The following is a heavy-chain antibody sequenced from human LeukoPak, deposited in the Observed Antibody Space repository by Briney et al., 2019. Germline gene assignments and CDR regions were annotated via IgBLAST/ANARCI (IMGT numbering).Heavy chain of an antibody. V-gene: IGHV3-13*01. D-gene: IGHD2-15*01. CDR2: IGKAGDT. J-gene: IGHJ4*02. CDR1: GFTFSSYD. CDR3: ARGCSGGSCIGDFDS. Sequence: PGGSLRLSCVASGFTFSSYDMHWVRQTTGKGLEWISAIGKAGDTYYPDSVKGRFTISRENAKRSLYLQMNSLRAGDTALYYCARGCSGGSCIGDFDSWGQGTLVTVSS.